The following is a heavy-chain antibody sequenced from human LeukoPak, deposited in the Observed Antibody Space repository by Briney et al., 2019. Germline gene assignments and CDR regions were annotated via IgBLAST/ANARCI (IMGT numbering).Heavy chain of an antibody. J-gene: IGHJ4*02. Sequence: SETLSLTCTVSGGSISSYYWSWLRQPARKRLEWIVRIYTSGSTNYNPSLKSRVTMSVDTSKNQFSLKLSSVTAADTAVYYCARDLVGYCSSTSCYTYFDYWGQGTLVTVSS. CDR2: IYTSGST. V-gene: IGHV4-4*07. CDR1: GGSISSYY. D-gene: IGHD2-2*02. CDR3: ARDLVGYCSSTSCYTYFDY.